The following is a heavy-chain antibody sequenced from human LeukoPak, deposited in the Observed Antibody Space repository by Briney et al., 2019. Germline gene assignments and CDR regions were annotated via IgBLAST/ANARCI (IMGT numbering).Heavy chain of an antibody. J-gene: IGHJ4*02. Sequence: ASVKVSCKAAGYTLTGYYMFWVRQAPGQGLEWMGRINLNSGGTNYAQKFQGRVTMTRDTSVSTAYMELSRLRSDDTAVYFCAPYPRSVSTPPYDYWGQGTLVTVSS. CDR2: INLNSGGT. V-gene: IGHV1-2*06. D-gene: IGHD5/OR15-5a*01. CDR3: APYPRSVSTPPYDY. CDR1: GYTLTGYY.